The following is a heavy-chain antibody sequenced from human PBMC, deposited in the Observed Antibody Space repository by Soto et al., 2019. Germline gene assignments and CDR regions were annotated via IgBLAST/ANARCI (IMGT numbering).Heavy chain of an antibody. CDR3: ARDKDLEPTVWGY. CDR2: IYYSGAT. V-gene: IGHV4-31*03. CDR1: GDSMGSGGHY. D-gene: IGHD7-27*01. J-gene: IGHJ4*02. Sequence: NPSETLTLTCTVSGDSMGSGGHYYNWIRLLPGKGLEWIGYIYYSGATHYNPSLRGRVSISIDTSNNQFSLRLISVTAEDPALYFCARDKDLEPTVWGYWGQGTQVTVSS.